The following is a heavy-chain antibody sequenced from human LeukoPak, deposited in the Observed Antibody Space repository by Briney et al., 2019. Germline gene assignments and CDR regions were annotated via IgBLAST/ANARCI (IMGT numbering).Heavy chain of an antibody. CDR2: IYYSGST. CDR3: ARWGAGPRTFDY. CDR1: GGSISSGDYY. Sequence: PSQTLSLTCTVSGGSISSGDYYWSWIRQPPGKGLEWIGYIYYSGSTYYNPSLKSRVTISVDTSKNQSSLKLGSVTAADTAVYYCARWGAGPRTFDYWGQGTLVTVSS. J-gene: IGHJ4*02. D-gene: IGHD1-26*01. V-gene: IGHV4-30-4*01.